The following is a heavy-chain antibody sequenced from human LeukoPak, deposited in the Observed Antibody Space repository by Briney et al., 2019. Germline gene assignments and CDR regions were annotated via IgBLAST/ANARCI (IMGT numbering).Heavy chain of an antibody. CDR3: ARLDYDFWSGYRDAFDI. CDR2: IYYSGST. J-gene: IGHJ3*02. V-gene: IGHV4-39*01. CDR1: GGSISSTSYY. Sequence: SETLSLTCAVSGGSISSTSYYWAWIRQPPGKGLEWIGTIYYSGSTYHTPSLKSRVTLSVDTSKNQFSLKLSSVTAADTAVYYCARLDYDFWSGYRDAFDIWGQGTMVTVSS. D-gene: IGHD3-3*01.